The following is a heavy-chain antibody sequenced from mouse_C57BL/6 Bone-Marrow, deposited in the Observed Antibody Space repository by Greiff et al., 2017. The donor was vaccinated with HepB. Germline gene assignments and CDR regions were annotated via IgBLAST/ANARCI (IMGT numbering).Heavy chain of an antibody. CDR1: GFTFSDYY. D-gene: IGHD2-2*01. J-gene: IGHJ4*01. V-gene: IGHV5-16*01. Sequence: EVMLVESEGGLVQPGSSMKLSCTASGFTFSDYYMAWVRQVPEKGLEWVANINYDGSSTYYLDSLKSRFIISRDNAKNIIYLQISSLKSEDTATYYCAREVPYADDEGYAMDYWGQGTSVTVSS. CDR2: INYDGSST. CDR3: AREVPYADDEGYAMDY.